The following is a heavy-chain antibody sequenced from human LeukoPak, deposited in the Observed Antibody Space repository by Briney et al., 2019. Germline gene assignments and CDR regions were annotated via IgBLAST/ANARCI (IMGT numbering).Heavy chain of an antibody. CDR3: ARIHYGDYGDAFDI. CDR2: VRYDEK. V-gene: IGHV3-30*02. J-gene: IGHJ3*02. CDR1: GFTFSTYG. Sequence: PGGSLRLSCAASGFTFSTYGMHWVRQAPGKGLEWAAFVRYDEKYYTNSVKGRFTISRDNSKNTLYLQMNSLRAEDTAVYYCARIHYGDYGDAFDIWGRGTMVTVSS. D-gene: IGHD4-17*01.